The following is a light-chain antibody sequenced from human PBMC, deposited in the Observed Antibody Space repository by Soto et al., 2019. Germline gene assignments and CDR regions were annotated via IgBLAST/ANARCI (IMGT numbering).Light chain of an antibody. CDR3: QQRSNWPPLT. CDR2: DAS. CDR1: QSISSY. Sequence: EIVFTQSPATLSLSPGERNTHSCRASQSISSYLAWYQQKPGQAPRLLIYDASNRATGIPARFSGSGSGTDFTLTISSLEPEDFAVYFCQQRSNWPPLTFGGGTKVDIK. J-gene: IGKJ4*02. V-gene: IGKV3-11*01.